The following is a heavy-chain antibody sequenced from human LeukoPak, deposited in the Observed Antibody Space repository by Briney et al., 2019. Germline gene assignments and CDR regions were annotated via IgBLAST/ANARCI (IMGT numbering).Heavy chain of an antibody. J-gene: IGHJ5*02. D-gene: IGHD2-21*02. CDR1: GGTFSSYA. V-gene: IGHV1-69*05. CDR3: ARDRETSAYCGGDCYL. CDR2: IIPIFGTA. Sequence: SVKVSCKASGGTFSSYAISWVRQAPGQGLEWMGGIIPIFGTANYAQKFQGRVTITTDESTSTAYMELSSLRSEDTAVYYCARDRETSAYCGGDCYLWGQGTLVTVSS.